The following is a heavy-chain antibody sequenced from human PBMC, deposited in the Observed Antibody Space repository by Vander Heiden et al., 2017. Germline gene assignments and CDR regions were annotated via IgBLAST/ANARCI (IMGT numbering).Heavy chain of an antibody. Sequence: EVQLLESGGGLVQPGGSLRLSCAASGFTFSSYAMSWVRQAPGKGLEWVSAISGSGGSTYYADSVKGRFTISRDNSKNTRYLKMNSMRAEETDVYYCAKDLGGRGIRRGWFDPWGQGTMVTVSS. D-gene: IGHD3-10*01. J-gene: IGHJ5*02. CDR2: ISGSGGST. V-gene: IGHV3-23*01. CDR1: GFTFSSYA. CDR3: AKDLGGRGIRRGWFDP.